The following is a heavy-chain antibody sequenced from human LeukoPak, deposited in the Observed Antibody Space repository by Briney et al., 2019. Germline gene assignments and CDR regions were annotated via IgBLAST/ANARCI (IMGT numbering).Heavy chain of an antibody. D-gene: IGHD2-15*01. V-gene: IGHV3-30-3*01. Sequence: PGGSLRLSCAASGFTFSSYAMHWVRQAPGKGLEWVAVISYEGSNKYYADSVKGRFTISRDNSKNTLYLQMNSLRAEDTAVYYCARPYCSGGSCFDYWGQGTLVTVSS. CDR1: GFTFSSYA. J-gene: IGHJ4*02. CDR3: ARPYCSGGSCFDY. CDR2: ISYEGSNK.